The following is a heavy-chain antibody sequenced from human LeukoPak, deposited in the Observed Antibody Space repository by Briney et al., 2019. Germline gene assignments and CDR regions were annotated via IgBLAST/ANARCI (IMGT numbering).Heavy chain of an antibody. Sequence: PGGSLRLSCAASGFVFSDYGMHWVRQAPGKGLEWVAFVRYDGSYDYYADSVKGRFTISRDNSKNMVYLQMNSLRAEDTAVYYCARMGDSGIRYYFYYMDVWGKGTTVTVSS. V-gene: IGHV3-30*02. CDR2: VRYDGSYD. CDR3: ARMGDSGIRYYFYYMDV. CDR1: GFVFSDYG. J-gene: IGHJ6*03. D-gene: IGHD1-26*01.